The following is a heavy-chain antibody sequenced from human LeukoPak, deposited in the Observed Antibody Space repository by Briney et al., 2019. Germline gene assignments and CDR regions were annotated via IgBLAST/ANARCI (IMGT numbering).Heavy chain of an antibody. CDR2: IYYSGST. V-gene: IGHV4-39*07. J-gene: IGHJ4*02. CDR3: ARRRGYSYGYLDY. Sequence: SETLSLTCTVPGGSISSSSYYWGWIRQPPGKGLEWIGNIYYSGSTYYNPSLKSRVTISVDTSKNQFSLKLTSVTAADTAVYYCARRRGYSYGYLDYWGQGTLVTVSS. D-gene: IGHD5-18*01. CDR1: GGSISSSSYY.